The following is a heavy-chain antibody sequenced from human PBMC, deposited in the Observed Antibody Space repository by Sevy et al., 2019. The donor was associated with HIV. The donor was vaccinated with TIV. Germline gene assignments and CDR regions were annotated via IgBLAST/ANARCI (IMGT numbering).Heavy chain of an antibody. CDR3: VRDRIAAAGGYFDN. D-gene: IGHD6-13*01. CDR1: GGSLSSGIYY. CDR2: ISYIGST. V-gene: IGHV4-61*01. J-gene: IGHJ4*02. Sequence: SETLSLTCTVSGGSLSSGIYYWSWIRQPPGKGLEWNGYISYIGSTNYNPSLKSRVTISVDTSKNQLSLRLTSVTAADTAVYYCVRDRIAAAGGYFDNWGQGTLVTVSS.